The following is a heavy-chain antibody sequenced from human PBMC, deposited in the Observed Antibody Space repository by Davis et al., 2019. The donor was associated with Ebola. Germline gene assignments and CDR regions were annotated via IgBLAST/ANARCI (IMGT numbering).Heavy chain of an antibody. V-gene: IGHV3-73*01. Sequence: PGGSLRLSCAASGFTFSGSAMHWVRQASGKGLEWVGRFRSKANSYATAYAASVKGRFTISRDDSKNTAYLQMNSLKTEDTAVYYCTNAVTTTDYWGQGTLVTVSS. D-gene: IGHD4-17*01. CDR2: FRSKANSYAT. J-gene: IGHJ4*02. CDR1: GFTFSGSA. CDR3: TNAVTTTDY.